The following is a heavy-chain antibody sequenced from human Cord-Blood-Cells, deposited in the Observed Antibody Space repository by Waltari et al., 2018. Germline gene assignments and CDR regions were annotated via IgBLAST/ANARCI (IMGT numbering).Heavy chain of an antibody. CDR1: GGSFRGYY. CDR3: ARSSSSDAFDI. CDR2: NNHSGST. J-gene: IGHJ3*02. D-gene: IGHD6-13*01. V-gene: IGHV4-34*01. Sequence: QVQLQQWGAGLLKPSETLSITCAVYGGSFRGYYWRGSRPPPGKGLEWIGENNHSGSTNYNPSLKSRVTISVDTSKNQFSLKLSSVTAADTAVYYCARSSSSDAFDIWGQGTMVTVSS.